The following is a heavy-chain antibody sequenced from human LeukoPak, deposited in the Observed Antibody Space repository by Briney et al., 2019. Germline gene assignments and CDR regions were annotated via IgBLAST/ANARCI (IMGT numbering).Heavy chain of an antibody. CDR1: GFTFSSYA. Sequence: PGGSLRLSCAASGFTFSSYAMHWVRQAPGKGLEWVAVISYDGSNKYYADSVKGRFTISKDNSKNTLYLQMNSLRAEDTAVYYCAREGKSIAAPWDYWGQGTLVTVSS. CDR3: AREGKSIAAPWDY. J-gene: IGHJ4*02. CDR2: ISYDGSNK. V-gene: IGHV3-30-3*01. D-gene: IGHD6-6*01.